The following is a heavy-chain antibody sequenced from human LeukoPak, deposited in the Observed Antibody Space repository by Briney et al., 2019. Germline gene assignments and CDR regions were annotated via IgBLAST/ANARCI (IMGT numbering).Heavy chain of an antibody. CDR1: GGSFSGYY. Sequence: PSETLSLTCAVYGGSFSGYYWSWIRQPPGKGLEWIGEINHSGSTNYNPSLKSRVTISVDTSKNQFSLKLGSVTAADTAVYYCARGHRLPGRYWGQGTLVTVSS. CDR3: ARGHRLPGRY. CDR2: INHSGST. D-gene: IGHD2-15*01. J-gene: IGHJ4*02. V-gene: IGHV4-34*01.